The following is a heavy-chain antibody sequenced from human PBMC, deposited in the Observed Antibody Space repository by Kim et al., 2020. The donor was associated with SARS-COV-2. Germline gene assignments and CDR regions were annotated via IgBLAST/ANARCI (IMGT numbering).Heavy chain of an antibody. CDR1: GGSFNDYY. CDR2: INHIGST. CDR3: AKHDARYCSGGNCWYFDY. V-gene: IGHV4-34*01. D-gene: IGHD2-15*01. J-gene: IGHJ4*02. Sequence: SETLSLTCAAYGGSFNDYYWTWIRQPPGKGLEWIGEINHIGSTKYNSSLKSRVTMSADTSKNQLSLKLSFVTAADTAVYYCAKHDARYCSGGNCWYFDYWGQGTLVTVSS.